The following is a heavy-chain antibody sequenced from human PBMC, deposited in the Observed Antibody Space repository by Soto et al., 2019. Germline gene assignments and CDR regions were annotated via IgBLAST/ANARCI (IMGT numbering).Heavy chain of an antibody. V-gene: IGHV1-18*01. CDR3: ARDHCVLLWSGDLDMVF. J-gene: IGHJ6*02. Sequence: ASVKVSCKASGYTFTSYGISWVRQAPGQGLEWMGWISAYNGNTNYAQKLQGRVTMTTDTSTSTAYMELRSLRSDDTAVYYCARDHCVLLWSGDLDMVFWGQATTVTVPS. CDR1: GYTFTSYG. D-gene: IGHD3-10*01. CDR2: ISAYNGNT.